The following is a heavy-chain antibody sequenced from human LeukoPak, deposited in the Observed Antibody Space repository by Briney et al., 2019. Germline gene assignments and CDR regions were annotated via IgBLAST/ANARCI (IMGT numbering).Heavy chain of an antibody. V-gene: IGHV4-30-4*01. CDR1: GGSISSGDYY. D-gene: IGHD3-10*01. J-gene: IGHJ4*02. CDR3: ARVSAYGSGSYYLPFEVDY. Sequence: SETLSLTCTVSGGSISSGDYYWSWIRQPPGKGLEWIGYIYYSGSTYYNPSLKSRVTISVDTSKNQFSLKLSSVTAADTAVYYCARVSAYGSGSYYLPFEVDYWGQGTLVTVSS. CDR2: IYYSGST.